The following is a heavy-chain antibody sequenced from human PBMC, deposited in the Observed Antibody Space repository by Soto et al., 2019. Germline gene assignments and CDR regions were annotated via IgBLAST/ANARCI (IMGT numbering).Heavy chain of an antibody. V-gene: IGHV4-39*01. D-gene: IGHD2-21*02. J-gene: IGHJ4*02. CDR3: ARHVVVVTAPYFDY. Sequence: QLQLQESGPGLVKPSETLSLTCTVSGGSISSSSYYWGWIRQPPGKGLEWIGSIYYSGSTYYNPSLKSRVTKSVDTSKNQFSLKLSSVTAADTAVYYCARHVVVVTAPYFDYWGQGTLVTVSS. CDR1: GGSISSSSYY. CDR2: IYYSGST.